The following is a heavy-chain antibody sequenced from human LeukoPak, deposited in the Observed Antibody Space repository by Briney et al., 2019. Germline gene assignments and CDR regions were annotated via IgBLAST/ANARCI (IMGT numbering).Heavy chain of an antibody. J-gene: IGHJ4*02. D-gene: IGHD3-10*01. V-gene: IGHV1-18*01. CDR1: GYTFTHYY. CDR3: ARDRGYYYGSGSWGFDY. Sequence: GASVKVSCKASGYTFTHYYITWVRQAPGQGLEWMGWISTYNGDTNYAQKLQGRVTMTTDTSTSTAYMELRSLRSDDTAVYYCARDRGYYYGSGSWGFDYWGQGTLVTVSS. CDR2: ISTYNGDT.